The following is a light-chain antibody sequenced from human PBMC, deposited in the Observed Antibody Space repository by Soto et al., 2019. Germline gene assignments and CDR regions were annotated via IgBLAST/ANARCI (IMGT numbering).Light chain of an antibody. CDR1: QTININ. CDR2: LAS. V-gene: IGKV3-15*01. CDR3: QHYKAWPLT. J-gene: IGKJ4*01. Sequence: EIVMTQSPATLSVSPGERATLSCRASQTININLAWYQQKPGQSPRLLIYLASTRAAGIPARFSGCGSGTEFTLTISSLQSEDFAVYYCQHYKAWPLTFGGGTKVEIK.